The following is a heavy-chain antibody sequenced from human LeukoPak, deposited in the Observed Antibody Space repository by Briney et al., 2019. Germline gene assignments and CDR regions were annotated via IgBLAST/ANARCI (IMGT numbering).Heavy chain of an antibody. CDR2: IYYSGST. V-gene: IGHV4-39*02. CDR1: GGSISSSSYY. D-gene: IGHD4-23*01. J-gene: IGHJ4*02. Sequence: PSETLSLTCTVSGGSISSSSYYWGWIRQPPGKGLEWIGSIYYSGSTYYNPSLKSRVTISVDTSKNQFSLKLSSVTAADTAVYYCARESHGGNKPSDYWGQGTLVTVSS. CDR3: ARESHGGNKPSDY.